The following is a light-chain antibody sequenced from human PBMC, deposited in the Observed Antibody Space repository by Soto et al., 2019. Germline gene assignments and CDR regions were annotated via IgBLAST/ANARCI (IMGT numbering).Light chain of an antibody. J-gene: IGKJ3*01. CDR3: QQYNDWPFT. CDR1: QSVSNN. CDR2: GAS. V-gene: IGKV3-15*01. Sequence: EIVMTQSPATLSVSPGERATLSCGSSQSVSNNLAWYQQKPGQAPRILIYGASTRATGIQARFSGSGYGTEFTLTISGLQSEDFELYYCQQYNDWPFTFGPGNKVDIK.